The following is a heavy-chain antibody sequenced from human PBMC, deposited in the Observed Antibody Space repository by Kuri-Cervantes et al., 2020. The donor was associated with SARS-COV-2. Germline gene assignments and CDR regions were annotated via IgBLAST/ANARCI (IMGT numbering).Heavy chain of an antibody. D-gene: IGHD2-8*02. CDR3: ARGGGLVDPLFDS. CDR1: GGSISSSSYY. Sequence: SETLSLTCTVSGGSISSSSYYWGWIRQPPGKGLEWIGYVYYSGSTNYNPSLKSRVAISVDRSKNNFSLSLTSVTAADTAVYYCARGGGLVDPLFDSWGQGTLVTVSS. CDR2: VYYSGST. V-gene: IGHV4-61*05. J-gene: IGHJ4*02.